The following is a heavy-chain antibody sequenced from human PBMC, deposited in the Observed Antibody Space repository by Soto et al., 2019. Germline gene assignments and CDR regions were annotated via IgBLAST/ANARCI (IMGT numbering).Heavy chain of an antibody. CDR3: AKDWGGRTRSRTVAPNS. Sequence: QVLLVESGGGVVQPGGSLRLSCAASGFIFSDFGIHWVRQAPGKGLEWVAVVWRYGNDKYYAPSVKGRFTISRDNSQNTVSLQMNSLVAEDTAVYYCAKDWGGRTRSRTVAPNSWGQGTLVIVSS. J-gene: IGHJ4*02. CDR1: GFIFSDFG. D-gene: IGHD2-21*01. V-gene: IGHV3-33*06. CDR2: VWRYGNDK.